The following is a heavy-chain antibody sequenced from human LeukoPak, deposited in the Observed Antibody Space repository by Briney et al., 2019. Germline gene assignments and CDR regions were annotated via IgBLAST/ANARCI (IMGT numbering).Heavy chain of an antibody. CDR3: AKVGAVAGSAFDI. CDR1: GFTFSSYS. CDR2: ISSSSSYI. J-gene: IGHJ3*02. Sequence: GGSLRLSCAASGFTFSSYSMNWVRQAPGKGLEWVSSISSSSSYIYYADSVKGRFTISRDNAKNSLYLQMNSLRAEDTALYYCAKVGAVAGSAFDIWGQGTMVTVSS. D-gene: IGHD6-19*01. V-gene: IGHV3-21*04.